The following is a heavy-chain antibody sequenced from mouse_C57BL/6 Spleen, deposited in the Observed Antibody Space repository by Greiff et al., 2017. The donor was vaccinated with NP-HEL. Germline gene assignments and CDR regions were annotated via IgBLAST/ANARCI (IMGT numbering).Heavy chain of an antibody. J-gene: IGHJ4*01. Sequence: QVQLQQSGPGLVQPSPCVSISCTASGFTLTSYWVHWVRQSPGKGLEWLGVIGSADSSAYYAAFLSRLGISTVNSKCHVAFKMNSLQADDTAVYYCGRRSLYYYYAVDYWGQGTSVTVSA. CDR2: IGSADSS. V-gene: IGHV2-2*01. CDR3: GRRSLYYYYAVDY. CDR1: GFTLTSYW.